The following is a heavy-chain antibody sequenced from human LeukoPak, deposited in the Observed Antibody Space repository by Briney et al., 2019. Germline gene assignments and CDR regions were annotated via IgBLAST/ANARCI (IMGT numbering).Heavy chain of an antibody. CDR2: IHHGGRI. Sequence: SETLSLTCDVSGGSIDSTNWWNWVRQPPGKGLEWIGEIHHGGRINYNPSLKSRVTLSVDKSKNQFSLRLNSVTAADTAMYYCARSHDHLWGNYPDYWGQGTLVTVSS. V-gene: IGHV4/OR15-8*01. J-gene: IGHJ4*02. CDR3: ARSHDHLWGNYPDY. D-gene: IGHD3-16*02. CDR1: GGSIDSTNW.